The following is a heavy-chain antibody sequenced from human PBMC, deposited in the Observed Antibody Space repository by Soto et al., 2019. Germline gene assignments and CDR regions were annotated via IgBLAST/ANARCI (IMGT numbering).Heavy chain of an antibody. CDR1: GFSLSNAGLG. Sequence: QVTVKESGPVLVKPTETLTLTCTASGFSLSNAGLGVSWIRQPPGKALEWLAHIFSNDEKSYSTSLKSRLTISTDNSKCQVVLTMTNMDPVDTATYYCASTYSTSGYWFDPWGQGTLVTVSS. J-gene: IGHJ5*02. CDR2: IFSNDEK. D-gene: IGHD6-13*01. CDR3: ASTYSTSGYWFDP. V-gene: IGHV2-26*04.